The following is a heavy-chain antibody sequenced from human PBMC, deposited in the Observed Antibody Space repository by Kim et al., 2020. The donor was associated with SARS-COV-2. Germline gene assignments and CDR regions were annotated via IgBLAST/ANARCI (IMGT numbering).Heavy chain of an antibody. J-gene: IGHJ5*02. Sequence: GESLKISCKGSGYSLTSYWIGWVRQMPGKGLEWMGIIYPGDSDTRYSPSFQGQVTISADKSIRTAYLQWSSLKASDTAMYYCARGVDIVGLPSRNWFDPWGQGTLVTVSS. V-gene: IGHV5-51*01. CDR2: IYPGDSDT. D-gene: IGHD5-12*01. CDR1: GYSLTSYW. CDR3: ARGVDIVGLPSRNWFDP.